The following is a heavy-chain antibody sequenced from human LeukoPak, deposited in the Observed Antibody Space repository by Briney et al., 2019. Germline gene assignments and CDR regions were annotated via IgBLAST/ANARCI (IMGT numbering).Heavy chain of an antibody. J-gene: IGHJ4*02. CDR3: ARAKYSSSPDFDY. V-gene: IGHV1-18*04. Sequence: ASVKVSCKASGYTFTGYYMHWVRQAPGQGLEWMGWINPNSGNTNYAQKLQGRVTMTTDTSTSTAYMELRSLRSDDTAVYYCARAKYSSSPDFDYWGQGTLVTVSS. CDR1: GYTFTGYY. D-gene: IGHD6-6*01. CDR2: INPNSGNT.